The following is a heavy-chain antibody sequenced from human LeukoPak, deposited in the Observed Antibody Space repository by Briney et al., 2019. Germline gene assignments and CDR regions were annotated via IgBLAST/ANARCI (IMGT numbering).Heavy chain of an antibody. CDR3: ARYIGYGLYNWFDP. D-gene: IGHD6-13*01. CDR2: IYHSGST. J-gene: IGHJ5*02. Sequence: SETLSLTCSVSGGSISSSSSYWGWIRQPPGKGLEWIASIYHSGSTYYNPSLKSRVTISVDTSKNQFSLKLSSVTAADTAVYYCARYIGYGLYNWFDPWGQGTLVTVSS. V-gene: IGHV4-39*07. CDR1: GGSISSSSSY.